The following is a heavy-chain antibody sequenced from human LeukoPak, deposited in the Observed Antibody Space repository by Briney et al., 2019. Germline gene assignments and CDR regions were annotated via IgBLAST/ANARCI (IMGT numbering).Heavy chain of an antibody. D-gene: IGHD1-26*01. CDR1: GFTFSSYA. CDR3: AREVMRWDDGRDAFDI. V-gene: IGHV3-30-3*01. Sequence: GGSLRLSCAASGFTFSSYALHWARQAPGKGLEWVALISYDGTNKYYADSVKGRFTISRDNSKNTLYLQMNSLRAEDTAVYYCAREVMRWDDGRDAFDIWGQGTMVTVSS. J-gene: IGHJ3*02. CDR2: ISYDGTNK.